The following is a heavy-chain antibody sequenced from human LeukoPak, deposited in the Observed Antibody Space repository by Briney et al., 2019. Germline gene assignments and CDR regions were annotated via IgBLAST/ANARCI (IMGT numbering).Heavy chain of an antibody. CDR2: INHSGST. CDR1: GGSISTYY. Sequence: PSETLSLTCTVSGGSISTYYWNWIRQPPGKGLEWIGEINHSGSTNYNPSLKSRVTISVDTSKNQFSLKLSSVTAADTAVYRCAKKDGDYAWYFDVWGRGTLVTVSS. V-gene: IGHV4-34*01. J-gene: IGHJ2*01. D-gene: IGHD4-17*01. CDR3: AKKDGDYAWYFDV.